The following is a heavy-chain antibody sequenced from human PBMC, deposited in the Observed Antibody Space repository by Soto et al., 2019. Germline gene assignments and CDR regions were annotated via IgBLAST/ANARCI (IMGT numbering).Heavy chain of an antibody. CDR1: GYTFTSYA. J-gene: IGHJ6*02. D-gene: IGHD2-15*01. Sequence: GASVKVSCKASGYTFTSYAMHWVRQAPGQRLEWMGGINAIFGTAKYAQKFQGRVTITADESTSTAYMELSSLRSEDTAVYYCANHVVAATNDYYYYGMDVWGQGTTVTVSS. CDR3: ANHVVAATNDYYYYGMDV. V-gene: IGHV1-69*13. CDR2: INAIFGTA.